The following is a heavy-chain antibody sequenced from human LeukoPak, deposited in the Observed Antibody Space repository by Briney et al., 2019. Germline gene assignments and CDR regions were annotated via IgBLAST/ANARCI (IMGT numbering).Heavy chain of an antibody. V-gene: IGHV1-2*02. CDR1: GYTFTGYY. D-gene: IGHD4-23*01. J-gene: IGHJ2*01. CDR2: INPNSGGT. CDR3: ARDETVELPWYFDL. Sequence: GASVKVPCKASGYTFTGYYMHWVRQAPGQGLEWMGWINPNSGGTNYAQKFQGRVTMTRDTSISTAYMELSRLRSDDTAVYYCARDETVELPWYFDLWGRGTLVTVSS.